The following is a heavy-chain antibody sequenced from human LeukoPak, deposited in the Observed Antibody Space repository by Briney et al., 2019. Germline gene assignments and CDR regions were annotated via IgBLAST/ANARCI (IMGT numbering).Heavy chain of an antibody. CDR1: GFTFGSHA. CDR3: AKQNSGSYYNDLNWFDP. CDR2: IFGSGGSP. J-gene: IGHJ5*02. V-gene: IGHV3-23*01. Sequence: HPGGSLRLSCEASGFTFGSHAMYWVRQAPGKGLEWVAGIFGSGGSPHYADSVKGRFTISRDNSKNTLYLQMNSLRAEDTAVYYCAKQNSGSYYNDLNWFDPWGQGTLVTVSS. D-gene: IGHD3-10*01.